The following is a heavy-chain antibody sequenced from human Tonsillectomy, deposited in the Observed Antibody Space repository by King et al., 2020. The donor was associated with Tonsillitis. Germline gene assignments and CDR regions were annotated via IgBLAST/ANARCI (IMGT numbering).Heavy chain of an antibody. J-gene: IGHJ2*01. Sequence: VQLVESGGGVVQPGGSLRLSCAASGFTFSTYGMHWVRQAPGTGLEWVAYIRYDGGNKKYADSVKGRFTISRDNSKKTLYLQINSLRAEDTAVYNCAKGEPNGYCDLWGRGTMVT. CDR3: AKGEPNGYCDL. V-gene: IGHV3-30*02. CDR2: IRYDGGNK. CDR1: GFTFSTYG. D-gene: IGHD1-14*01.